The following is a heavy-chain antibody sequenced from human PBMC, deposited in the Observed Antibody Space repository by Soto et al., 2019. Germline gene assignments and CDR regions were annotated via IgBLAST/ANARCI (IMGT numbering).Heavy chain of an antibody. J-gene: IGHJ4*02. CDR1: GYTFTNYD. V-gene: IGHV1-8*01. CDR3: ERGRGWRDY. Sequence: QVQLVQSGAEVKKPGASVKVSCKASGYTFTNYDINWVRQAPGQGIEWMGWMDPNSGNTDDAQTFQGRVNISRNTSLSPAYLELSSLSSEVSAGYYCERGRGWRDYWGQGILVTVSS. CDR2: MDPNSGNT. D-gene: IGHD6-19*01.